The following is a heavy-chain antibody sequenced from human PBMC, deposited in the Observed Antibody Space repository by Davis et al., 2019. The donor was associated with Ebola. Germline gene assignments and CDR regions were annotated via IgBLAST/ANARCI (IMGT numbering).Heavy chain of an antibody. CDR1: GFTFSSYA. Sequence: GESLKISCAASGFTFSSYAMSWVRQAPGKGLEWVSAISGSGGSTYYADSVKGRFTISRDNSKNTLYLQMNSLRAEDTAVYYCARDYRHRYYYYYGMDVWGQGTTVTVSS. CDR2: ISGSGGST. J-gene: IGHJ6*02. V-gene: IGHV3-23*01. CDR3: ARDYRHRYYYYYGMDV. D-gene: IGHD1-26*01.